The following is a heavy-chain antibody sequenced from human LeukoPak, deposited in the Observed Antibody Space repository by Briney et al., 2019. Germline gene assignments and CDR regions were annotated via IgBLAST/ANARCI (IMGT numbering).Heavy chain of an antibody. Sequence: GGSLRLSCAASGFTFSSYSMNWVRQAPGKGLEWVSVIYSGGSTYYADSVKGRFTISRDNSKNTLYLQMNSLRAEDTAVYYCAREAGTDYGGAPLDYWGQGTLVTVSS. CDR3: AREAGTDYGGAPLDY. J-gene: IGHJ4*02. V-gene: IGHV3-66*01. D-gene: IGHD4-17*01. CDR2: IYSGGST. CDR1: GFTFSSYS.